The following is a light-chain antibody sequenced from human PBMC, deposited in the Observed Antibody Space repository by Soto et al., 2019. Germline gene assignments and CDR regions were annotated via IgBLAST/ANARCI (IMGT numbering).Light chain of an antibody. V-gene: IGKV3-20*01. CDR3: QQYGSSQA. Sequence: EIVLTQSSGTLSLSPGERATLSCRAIQSVRSSYLAWYQQKPGQAPRLLIYGASTRATGIPDRFSGSGSGTDFTLTISRLEPEDSAVYYCQQYGSSQAFGQGTKVDIK. CDR1: QSVRSSY. CDR2: GAS. J-gene: IGKJ1*01.